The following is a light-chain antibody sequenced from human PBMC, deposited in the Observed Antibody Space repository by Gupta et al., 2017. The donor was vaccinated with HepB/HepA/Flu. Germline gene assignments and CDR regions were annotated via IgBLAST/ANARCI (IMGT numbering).Light chain of an antibody. Sequence: DIQIAPVPSSLSASVGDRVTITCRARQSISSYLNWYQQKPGKAPKLLSYAASSLQSGVPSRFSGSGSGTDFTLTIRSLQPEEFATYHCQQSYSTPWTFGQGTKVEIK. CDR2: AAS. J-gene: IGKJ1*01. V-gene: IGKV1-39*01. CDR3: QQSYSTPWT. CDR1: QSISSY.